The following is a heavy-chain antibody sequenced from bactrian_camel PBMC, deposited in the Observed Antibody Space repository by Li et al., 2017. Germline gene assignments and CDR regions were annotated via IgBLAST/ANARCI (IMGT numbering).Heavy chain of an antibody. CDR3: ATQRSWSTGAYAANY. D-gene: IGHD6*01. V-gene: IGHV3S6*01. CDR2: LKWDGTDT. J-gene: IGHJ4*01. CDR1: AFTSMYWW. Sequence: QVQLVESGGGLVQPGGSLRLSCSAGAFTSMYWWMGWVRQTPGKGLEWVSTLKWDGTDTYYVDSVKGRFTISRDNAKNTVHLQMNNLKSEDTALYYCATQRSWSTGAYAANYWGQGTQVTV.